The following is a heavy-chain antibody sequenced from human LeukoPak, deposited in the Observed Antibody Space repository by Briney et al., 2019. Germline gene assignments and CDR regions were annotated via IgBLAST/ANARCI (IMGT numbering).Heavy chain of an antibody. V-gene: IGHV4-39*01. D-gene: IGHD4-17*01. CDR1: SGSISTSSYY. CDR3: ARSVAGTVITANWFDP. J-gene: IGHJ5*02. CDR2: MLYSGST. Sequence: SETLSLTCTVSSGSISTSSYYWGWIRQPPGKGLEWIASMLYSGSTYYNPSLKSRVAISVDTSKNQFSLNLRSVTAADTAVYYCARSVAGTVITANWFDPWGRGTLVTVSS.